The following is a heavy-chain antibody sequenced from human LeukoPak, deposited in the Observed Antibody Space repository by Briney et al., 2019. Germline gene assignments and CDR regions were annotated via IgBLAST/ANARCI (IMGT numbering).Heavy chain of an antibody. CDR2: MSYDGSKK. J-gene: IGHJ4*02. V-gene: IGHV3-30-3*01. D-gene: IGHD2-2*01. CDR1: GFTFSSYA. Sequence: GGSLRLSCAASGFTFSSYAMSWVRQAPGKGLEWVAVMSYDGSKKYYADSVKGRFTISRDNSKNTLYLQMNSLRAEDTAVYYCARDSGALRYCSSASCPTRFDYWGQGILVTVSS. CDR3: ARDSGALRYCSSASCPTRFDY.